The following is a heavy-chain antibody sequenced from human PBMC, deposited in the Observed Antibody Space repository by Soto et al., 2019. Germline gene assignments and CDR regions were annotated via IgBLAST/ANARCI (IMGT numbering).Heavy chain of an antibody. Sequence: QLQLQESGPGLVKPSETLSLTCTVSGGSISSSSYYWGWIRQPPGKGLAWIGIINYSGSTYYTPSLKSRVTISLDTSKNQFSLNLSSVTAADTAFYYCARRAGSSSDYAWFDPWGQGTLVTVSS. V-gene: IGHV4-39*01. D-gene: IGHD6-6*01. CDR1: GGSISSSSYY. J-gene: IGHJ5*02. CDR2: INYSGST. CDR3: ARRAGSSSDYAWFDP.